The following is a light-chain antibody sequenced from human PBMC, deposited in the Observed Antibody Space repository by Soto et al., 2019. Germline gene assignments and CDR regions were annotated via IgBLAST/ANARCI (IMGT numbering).Light chain of an antibody. CDR3: QQYSTSPIS. Sequence: ENLLTQSPGTLSLSPGESATLSCRASQVTSRYLSWYQQRPGQAPRLLIYGASSRATGIPDRFSGSGSGTDFTLTISRLEPEDFAVYYCQQYSTSPISFGQGTRLGLN. J-gene: IGKJ5*01. V-gene: IGKV3-20*01. CDR1: QVTSRY. CDR2: GAS.